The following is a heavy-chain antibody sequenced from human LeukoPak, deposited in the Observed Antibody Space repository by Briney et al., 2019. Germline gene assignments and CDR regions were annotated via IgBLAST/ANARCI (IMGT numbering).Heavy chain of an antibody. D-gene: IGHD2-2*01. J-gene: IGHJ4*02. CDR3: ARGPGRYRGKYCSSTSCYFVY. CDR1: GYTFTSYY. Sequence: ASVKVSCKASGYTFTSYYMHWVRQAPGQGLEWMGWMNPNSGNTGYAQKFQGRVTMTRNTSISTAYMELSSLRSEDTAVYYCARGPGRYRGKYCSSTSCYFVYWGQGTLVTVSS. V-gene: IGHV1-8*02. CDR2: MNPNSGNT.